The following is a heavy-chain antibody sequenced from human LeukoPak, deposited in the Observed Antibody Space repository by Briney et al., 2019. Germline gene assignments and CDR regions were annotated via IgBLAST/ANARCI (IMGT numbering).Heavy chain of an antibody. J-gene: IGHJ4*02. Sequence: PGGSLRLSCAASGFTFSSYAMSWVRQAPGKGLEWVSAISGSGGSTYYAGSVKGRFTISRDNSKNTLYLQMNSLRAEDTAVYYCAKDIAVAGNHQGTLFGYWGQGTLVTVSS. V-gene: IGHV3-23*01. CDR3: AKDIAVAGNHQGTLFGY. CDR2: ISGSGGST. D-gene: IGHD6-19*01. CDR1: GFTFSSYA.